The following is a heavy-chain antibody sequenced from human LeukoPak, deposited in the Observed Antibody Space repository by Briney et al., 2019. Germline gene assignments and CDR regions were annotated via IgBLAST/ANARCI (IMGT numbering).Heavy chain of an antibody. Sequence: SGTLSLTCAVSGGSISSSNWWSWVRQPPGKGLEWIGEIYHSGSTNYNPSLKSRVTISVDKSKNQFSLKLSSVTAADTAVYYCASARGAVTTVFDYWGQGTLVTVSS. CDR3: ASARGAVTTVFDY. CDR1: GGSISSSNW. V-gene: IGHV4-4*02. J-gene: IGHJ4*02. D-gene: IGHD4-11*01. CDR2: IYHSGST.